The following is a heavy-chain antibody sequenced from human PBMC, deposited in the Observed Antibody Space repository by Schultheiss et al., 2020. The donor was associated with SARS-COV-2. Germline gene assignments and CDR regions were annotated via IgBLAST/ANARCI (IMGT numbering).Heavy chain of an antibody. Sequence: SETLSLTCTVSGGSISNYYWTWIRQSPGKGLEWIGYIHYSGRTYYNPSLESRVTISVDTSKNQFSLTLTSVTAADTAVYYCARGGQQLAHYYYYGMDVWGQGTTVTVSS. V-gene: IGHV4-59*01. CDR3: ARGGQQLAHYYYYGMDV. D-gene: IGHD6-13*01. CDR2: IHYSGRT. CDR1: GGSISNYY. J-gene: IGHJ6*02.